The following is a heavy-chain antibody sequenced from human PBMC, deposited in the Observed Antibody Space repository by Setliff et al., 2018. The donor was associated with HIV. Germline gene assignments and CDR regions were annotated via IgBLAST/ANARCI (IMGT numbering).Heavy chain of an antibody. CDR3: VREGMPGTSVGN. J-gene: IGHJ4*02. D-gene: IGHD6-13*01. CDR2: IYTSGST. Sequence: SETLSLTCTVSGGSISSGNYYWSWIRQPAGKGLEWIGRIYTSGSTNYNPSLKSRVTISLDTSKNQFSLKLRSVTAADTAVYYCVREGMPGTSVGNWGQGTLVTVSS. V-gene: IGHV4-61*02. CDR1: GGSISSGNYY.